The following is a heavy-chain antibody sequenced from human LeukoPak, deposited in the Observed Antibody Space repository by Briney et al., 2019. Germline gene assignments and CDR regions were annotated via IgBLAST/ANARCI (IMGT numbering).Heavy chain of an antibody. J-gene: IGHJ4*02. CDR2: ISAYNGNT. Sequence: ASVKVSCKASGYTFTSYGISWVRQAPGQGLEWMGWISAYNGNTNYAQKFQGRVTMTRDTSTSTVYMELSSLRSEDTAVYYCARGAAAAGHYYFDYWGQGTLVTVSS. D-gene: IGHD6-13*01. CDR1: GYTFTSYG. CDR3: ARGAAAAGHYYFDY. V-gene: IGHV1-18*01.